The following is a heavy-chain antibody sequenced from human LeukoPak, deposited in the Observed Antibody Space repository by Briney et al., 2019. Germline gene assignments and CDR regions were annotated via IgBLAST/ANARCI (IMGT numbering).Heavy chain of an antibody. CDR1: GFTFSSHG. Sequence: GGSLRLSCAASGFTFSSHGMSWVRQAPGKGLEWVSGITDSGGSTYYADSVKDRFTISRDNTKNTLYLQMNSLRCEDTAVYYCAKDYSSSFPYYFDYWGQGTLVTVSS. D-gene: IGHD6-13*01. CDR3: AKDYSSSFPYYFDY. CDR2: ITDSGGST. J-gene: IGHJ4*02. V-gene: IGHV3-23*01.